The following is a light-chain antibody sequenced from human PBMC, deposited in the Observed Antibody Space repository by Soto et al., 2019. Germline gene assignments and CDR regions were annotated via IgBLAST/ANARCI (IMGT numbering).Light chain of an antibody. CDR2: GAS. CDR1: QSVSSNY. CDR3: QQYGRSPMFT. V-gene: IGKV3-20*01. Sequence: EIVYMPAPAASLKYKGERATLSCRASQSVSSNYLAWYQQKPGQAPRLLIYGASRGAAGIPDRFSGSGSGTDFTLTISRLEPEDFAVYFCQQYGRSPMFTFGQGTKVDIK. J-gene: IGKJ2*01.